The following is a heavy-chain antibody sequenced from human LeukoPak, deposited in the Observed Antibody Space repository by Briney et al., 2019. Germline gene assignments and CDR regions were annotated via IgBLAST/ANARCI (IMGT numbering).Heavy chain of an antibody. CDR2: IYHSGST. CDR1: GYSISSGYY. J-gene: IGHJ6*02. CDR3: ARDLYSYGYYYYYGMDV. V-gene: IGHV4-38-2*02. D-gene: IGHD5-18*01. Sequence: SETLSLTCTVSGYSISSGYYWGWIRQPPGKGLEWIGSIYHSGSTYYNPSLKSRVTISVDTSKNQFSLKLSSVTAADTAVYYCARDLYSYGYYYYYGMDVWGQGTTVTVSS.